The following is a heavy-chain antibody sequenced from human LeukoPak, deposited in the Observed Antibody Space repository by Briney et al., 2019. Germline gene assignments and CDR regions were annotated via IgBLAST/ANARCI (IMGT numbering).Heavy chain of an antibody. J-gene: IGHJ4*02. CDR1: GFTFITYS. V-gene: IGHV3-21*01. Sequence: GGSLRLSCVASGFTFITYSMNWVRQAPGKGREWVGSINSSSSYIYYADSVKVRFTIARDNAKNSLYLQMNSLRAEDTAVYYCARTGHFSDYSGYIFVYWGQGPLVTVSA. CDR2: INSSSSYI. CDR3: ARTGHFSDYSGYIFVY. D-gene: IGHD5-12*01.